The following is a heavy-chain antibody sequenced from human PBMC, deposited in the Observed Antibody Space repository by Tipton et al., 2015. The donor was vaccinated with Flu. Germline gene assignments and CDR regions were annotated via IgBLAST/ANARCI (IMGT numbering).Heavy chain of an antibody. CDR1: GGSISSYY. CDR3: AQTSVAGSGSAFDY. CDR2: IYTSGST. Sequence: TLSLTCTVSGGSISSYYWGWTRQPAGKGLEWIGRIYTSGSTNYNPPLKSRVTMSVDTSKNQFSLQLSSVTAADTAVYYCAQTSVAGSGSAFDYWGQGTLVTVSS. V-gene: IGHV4-4*07. D-gene: IGHD6-19*01. J-gene: IGHJ4*02.